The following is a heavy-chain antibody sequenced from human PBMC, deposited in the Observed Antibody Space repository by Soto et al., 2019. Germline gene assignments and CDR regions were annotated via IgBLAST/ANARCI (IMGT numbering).Heavy chain of an antibody. CDR1: GGSISSSSYY. V-gene: IGHV4-39*07. CDR3: ARSREMYYYDSSGYYAH. J-gene: IGHJ4*02. CDR2: IYHSGST. Sequence: SETLSLTCTVSGGSISSSSYYWGWIRQPPGKGLEWIGEIYHSGSTNYNPSLKSRVTISVDKSKNQFSLKLSSATAADTAVYYCARSREMYYYDSSGYYAHWGQGTLVTVSS. D-gene: IGHD3-22*01.